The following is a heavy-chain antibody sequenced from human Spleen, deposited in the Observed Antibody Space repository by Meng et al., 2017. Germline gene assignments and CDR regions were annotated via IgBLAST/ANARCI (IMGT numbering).Heavy chain of an antibody. CDR3: ARSLDWFDP. J-gene: IGHJ5*02. Sequence: QVQPVQSGPEVKKPAASVKVSCKASDYTFTGYGVSWVRQAPGQGLEWMGWISPYNGNTNYAQKFQGRVMMTTDTSTSTAYMELRSLRSDDTAVFYCARSLDWFDPWGQGTLVTVSS. D-gene: IGHD1-26*01. CDR2: ISPYNGNT. CDR1: DYTFTGYG. V-gene: IGHV1-18*01.